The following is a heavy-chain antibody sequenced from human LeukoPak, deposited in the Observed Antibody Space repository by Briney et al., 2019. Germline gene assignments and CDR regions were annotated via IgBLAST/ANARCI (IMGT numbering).Heavy chain of an antibody. Sequence: SETLSLTYTVSCGSISSYYWSWIRQPPGKGLVWIGYIYYSGSTNYNPSLKSRVTISVDTSKNQFSLKLSSVTAADTAVYYCARAGFDFWSPLYNWFDPWGQGTLVTVSS. D-gene: IGHD3-3*01. V-gene: IGHV4-59*01. CDR3: ARAGFDFWSPLYNWFDP. CDR2: IYYSGST. J-gene: IGHJ5*02. CDR1: CGSISSYY.